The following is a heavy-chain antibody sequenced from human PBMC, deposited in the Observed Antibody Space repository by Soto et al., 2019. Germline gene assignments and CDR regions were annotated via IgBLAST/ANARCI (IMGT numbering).Heavy chain of an antibody. V-gene: IGHV4-30-4*01. Sequence: QVQLQESGPGLVKPSQTLSLTCTVSGDSINSNEYYWSWIRQPPGKGLEWIGYIYYNENTYYTPSLRSRVSISMDTSKNQFSLKLSSVTAADTAVYFCARDRLLLPAAMYPWGQGILVTVSS. CDR2: IYYNENT. J-gene: IGHJ5*02. CDR1: GDSINSNEYY. D-gene: IGHD3-22*01. CDR3: ARDRLLLPAAMYP.